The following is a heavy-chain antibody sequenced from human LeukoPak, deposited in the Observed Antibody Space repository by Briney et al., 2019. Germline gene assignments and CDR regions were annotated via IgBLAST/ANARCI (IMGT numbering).Heavy chain of an antibody. CDR3: AREGYSYGINYYYYGMDV. D-gene: IGHD5-18*01. J-gene: IGHJ6*02. CDR2: IWYDGSNK. V-gene: IGHV3-33*01. CDR1: GFTFSSYG. Sequence: GGSLRLSCAASGFTFSSYGMHWVRQAPGKGLEWVAVIWYDGSNKYYADSVKGRFTISRDNSKNTLYLQMNSLRAEDTAVYYCAREGYSYGINYYYYGMDVWGQGTTVTVSS.